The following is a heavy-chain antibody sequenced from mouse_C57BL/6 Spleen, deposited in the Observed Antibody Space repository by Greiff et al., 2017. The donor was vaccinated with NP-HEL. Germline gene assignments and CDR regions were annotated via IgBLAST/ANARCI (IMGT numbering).Heavy chain of an antibody. Sequence: VKLQESGPGLVQPSQSLSITCTVSGFSLTSYGVHWVRQSPGKGLEWLGVIWSGGSTDYNAAFISRLSISKDNSKSQVFFKMNSLQADDTAIYYCARNHGSSYDWYFDVWGTGTTVTVSS. D-gene: IGHD1-1*01. CDR2: IWSGGST. CDR3: ARNHGSSYDWYFDV. CDR1: GFSLTSYG. V-gene: IGHV2-2*01. J-gene: IGHJ1*03.